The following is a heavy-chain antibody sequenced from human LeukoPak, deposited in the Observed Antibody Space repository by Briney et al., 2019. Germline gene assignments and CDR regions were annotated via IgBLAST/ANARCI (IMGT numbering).Heavy chain of an antibody. CDR3: ARDARWEYCSSSGFDY. CDR1: GYTFTSYG. V-gene: IGHV1-18*01. J-gene: IGHJ4*02. Sequence: ASVKVSCKASGYTFTSYGISWVRQAPGQGLEWMGWISAYNGNTNYAQKLQGRVTMTTDTSTSTAYMELRSLRSDDTAVYYCARDARWEYCSSSGFDYWGQGTLVTVSS. D-gene: IGHD6-6*01. CDR2: ISAYNGNT.